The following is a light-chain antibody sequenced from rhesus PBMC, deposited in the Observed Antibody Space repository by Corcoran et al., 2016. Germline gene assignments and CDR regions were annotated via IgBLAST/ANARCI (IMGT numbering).Light chain of an antibody. CDR3: GSYRSGSTSS. V-gene: IGLV2-38*01. J-gene: IGLJ1*01. CDR1: SSDIGGYNG. CDR2: EVS. Sequence: QSALTQPPSVSKSLGQSVTISCTGTSSDIGGYNGVSWYQQHPGTAPRLLIYEVSKRPSGVSDRFSGSKSGNTASLTISGLQAEDEADYYCGSYRSGSTSSFGAGTRLTVL.